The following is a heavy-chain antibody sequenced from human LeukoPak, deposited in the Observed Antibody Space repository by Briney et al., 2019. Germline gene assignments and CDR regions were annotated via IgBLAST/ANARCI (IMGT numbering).Heavy chain of an antibody. CDR3: ARTHPYYYYMDV. V-gene: IGHV3-53*01. Sequence: GGSLRLSCAASGFTVSSNYMSWVRQAPGKGLEWVSVIYSGGSTYYADSVKGRFTISRDNSKNTLYLQMNSLRAEDTAVYYCARTHPYYYYMDVWGKGTTVTVSS. J-gene: IGHJ6*03. CDR2: IYSGGST. CDR1: GFTVSSNY.